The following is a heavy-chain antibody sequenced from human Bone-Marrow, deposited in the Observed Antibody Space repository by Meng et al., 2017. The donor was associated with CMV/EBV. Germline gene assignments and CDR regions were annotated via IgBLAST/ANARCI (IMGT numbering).Heavy chain of an antibody. Sequence: GESLKISCAASGFTVSSNYMSWVRQAPGKGLEWVSVIYSGGSTYYADSVKGRFTISRDNSKNTLYLQMNSLRAEDTAVYYCARDDLNDYGGYVEYYYGMDVWGQGTTVTVSS. V-gene: IGHV3-66*02. D-gene: IGHD4-17*01. CDR2: IYSGGST. CDR3: ARDDLNDYGGYVEYYYGMDV. J-gene: IGHJ6*01. CDR1: GFTVSSNY.